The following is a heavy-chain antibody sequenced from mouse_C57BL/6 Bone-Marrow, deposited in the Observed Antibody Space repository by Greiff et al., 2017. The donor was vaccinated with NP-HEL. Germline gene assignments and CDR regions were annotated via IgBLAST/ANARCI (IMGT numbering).Heavy chain of an antibody. J-gene: IGHJ4*01. CDR2: IYPGNSDT. CDR1: GYTFTSYW. Sequence: DVQLQESGTVLARPGASVKMSCKTSGYTFTSYWMHWVKQRPGQGLEWIGAIYPGNSDTSYNQKFKGKAKLTAVTSASTAYMELSSLTNEDSAVYYCTRELVYYAMDYWGQGTSVTVSS. CDR3: TRELVYYAMDY. V-gene: IGHV1-5*01.